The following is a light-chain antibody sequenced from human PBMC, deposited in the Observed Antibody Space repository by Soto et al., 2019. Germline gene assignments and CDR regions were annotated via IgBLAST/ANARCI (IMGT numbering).Light chain of an antibody. V-gene: IGLV2-11*01. CDR2: AVS. CDR3: FSYTASDMWV. J-gene: IGLJ3*02. Sequence: QSALTQPRSVSGSPGQSVTISCTGTNSDVGAYTFVSWYQQLPGKAPKLIISAVSYRPSGVPDRFSGSKSGNTASQTISGLQTEDEADYYCFSYTASDMWVFGGGTKLTVL. CDR1: NSDVGAYTF.